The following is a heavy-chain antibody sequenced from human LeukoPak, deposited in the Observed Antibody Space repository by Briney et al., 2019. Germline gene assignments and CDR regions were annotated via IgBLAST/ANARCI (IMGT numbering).Heavy chain of an antibody. CDR1: GYTFTGYY. D-gene: IGHD6-13*01. V-gene: IGHV1-2*02. J-gene: IGHJ4*02. Sequence: ASVKVSCKASGYTFTGYYMHWVRQAPGQGLEWMGWINPNSGGTNYAQKFQGRVTMTRDTSISTAYMELSRLRSDDTAVYYCARDDDSGWYSFDYWGQGTLVTVSS. CDR2: INPNSGGT. CDR3: ARDDDSGWYSFDY.